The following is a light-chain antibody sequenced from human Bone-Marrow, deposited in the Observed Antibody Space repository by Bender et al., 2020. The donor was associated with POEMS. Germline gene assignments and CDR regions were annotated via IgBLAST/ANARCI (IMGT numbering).Light chain of an antibody. CDR2: EDN. CDR3: QAWDTSSVV. V-gene: IGLV3-19*01. CDR1: SLTNYY. J-gene: IGLJ2*01. Sequence: SSELTQDPAVSVALGQTVTITCQGDSLTNYYASWYQLKPGQSPVLVIYEDNKRPSGIPERFSGSNSGNIATLTISGTQALDEADYYCQAWDTSSVVFGGGTKLTVL.